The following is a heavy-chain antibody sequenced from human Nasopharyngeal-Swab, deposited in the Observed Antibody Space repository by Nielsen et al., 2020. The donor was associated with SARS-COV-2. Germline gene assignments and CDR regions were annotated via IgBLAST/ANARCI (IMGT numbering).Heavy chain of an antibody. CDR2: IWYDGSNK. D-gene: IGHD2-15*01. CDR1: GFTFSTFG. CDR3: ARDGGYCSGGSCYNAFDI. J-gene: IGHJ3*02. V-gene: IGHV3-33*01. Sequence: GESLKISCAASGFTFSTFGMHWVRQAPGKGLEWVAVIWYDGSNKYYADSVKGRFTISRDNAKNSLYLQMNSLRAEDTALYHCARDGGYCSGGSCYNAFDIWGQGTMVTVSS.